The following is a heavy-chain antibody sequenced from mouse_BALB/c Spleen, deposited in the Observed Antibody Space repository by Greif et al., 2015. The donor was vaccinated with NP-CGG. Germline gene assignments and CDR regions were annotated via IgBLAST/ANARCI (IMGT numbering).Heavy chain of an antibody. V-gene: IGHV1-80*01. Sequence: VQLQQSGAELVRPGSSVKISCKASGYAFSSYWMNWVKQRPGQGLEWIGQIYPGDGDTNYNGKFKGKATLTADKSSSTAYMQLRSLKSEDSAVYFCARSQGYYFDYWRQGTTLAVSS. CDR1: GYAFSSYW. CDR3: ARSQGYYFDY. J-gene: IGHJ2*01. CDR2: IYPGDGDT.